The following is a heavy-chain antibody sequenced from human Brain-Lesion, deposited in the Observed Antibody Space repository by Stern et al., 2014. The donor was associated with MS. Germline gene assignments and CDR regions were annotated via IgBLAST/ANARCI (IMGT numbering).Heavy chain of an antibody. J-gene: IGHJ4*02. CDR1: GGSISSSSYY. V-gene: IGHV4-39*01. CDR3: AKLWLGELPESPFDY. Sequence: VQLEESGPGLVKPSETLSLTCTVSGGSISSSSYYWGWIRQPPGKGLEWIGSIYYRGSTYSNPSLKSRVTLSMDTSKNQFSLRRSSVTAADTAVYFCAKLWLGELPESPFDYWGQGTLVTVSS. D-gene: IGHD3-10*01. CDR2: IYYRGST.